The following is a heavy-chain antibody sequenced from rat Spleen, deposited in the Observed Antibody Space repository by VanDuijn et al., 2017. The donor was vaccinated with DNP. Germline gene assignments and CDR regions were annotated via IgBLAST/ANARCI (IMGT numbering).Heavy chain of an antibody. V-gene: IGHV2-1*01. Sequence: QVQLKESGPGLVQPSQTLSLTCTVSGFSLTRNSVHWVRQPPGKGLEWVGAIWSSGATDYNSALKSRLSISRDSSKDQVFLKMNSLQTEDAAVYFCARVERAYYWYYDFWGPGTMVTVSS. CDR1: GFSLTRNS. J-gene: IGHJ1*01. CDR3: ARVERAYYWYYDF. D-gene: IGHD1-11*01. CDR2: IWSSGAT.